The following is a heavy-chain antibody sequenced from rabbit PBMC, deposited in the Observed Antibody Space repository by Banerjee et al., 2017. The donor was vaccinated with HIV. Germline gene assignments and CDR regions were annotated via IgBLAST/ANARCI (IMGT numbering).Heavy chain of an antibody. CDR3: ARDESDWGYSNFHL. J-gene: IGHJ6*01. V-gene: IGHV1S40*01. Sequence: QSLEESGGDLVKPGASLTLTCTASGFTISSSYWICWVRQAPGKGLEWIACIYGGSSGSTWYASWAKGRFTISKTSSTTVTLQMTSLTAADTATYFCARDESDWGYSNFHLWGQGTLVTVS. CDR2: IYGGSSGST. CDR1: GFTISSSYW. D-gene: IGHD1-1*01.